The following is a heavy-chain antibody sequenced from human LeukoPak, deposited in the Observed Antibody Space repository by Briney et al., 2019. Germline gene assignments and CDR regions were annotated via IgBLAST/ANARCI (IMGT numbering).Heavy chain of an antibody. Sequence: GGARKISWKGSGSRFTRYWIGWARQRPGKGLEGRGMIYPGDSDTRYSPSLQGQVTISADKSLSTAYLQWGSLKASDTAMYYCARHAPGDEVGYWGQGTLVTVSS. J-gene: IGHJ4*02. V-gene: IGHV5-51*01. CDR1: GSRFTRYW. CDR3: ARHAPGDEVGY. CDR2: IYPGDSDT. D-gene: IGHD3-10*01.